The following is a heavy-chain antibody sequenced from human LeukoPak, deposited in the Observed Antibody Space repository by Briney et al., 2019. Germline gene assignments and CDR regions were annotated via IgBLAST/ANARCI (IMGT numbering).Heavy chain of an antibody. J-gene: IGHJ4*02. CDR2: INPNSGVI. Sequence: ASVKVSCKASGHTFTGYYMHWVRQAPGQGLEWMGWINPNSGVIKYAQDFQDRVTMTRDTSISTAYMELSGLRSDDTAVYFCARGPSYYEGSGNYYFDYWGQGTLVTVSS. CDR3: ARGPSYYEGSGNYYFDY. V-gene: IGHV1-2*02. D-gene: IGHD3-22*01. CDR1: GHTFTGYY.